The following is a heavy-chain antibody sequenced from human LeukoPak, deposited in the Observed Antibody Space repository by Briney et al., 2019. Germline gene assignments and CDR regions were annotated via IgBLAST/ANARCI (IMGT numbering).Heavy chain of an antibody. Sequence: GGSLRLSCAASGFTFSSYAMNWVRQAPRKGLEWVSSISGSGGTTYYADSVKGRFTISRDNSKNTLYLQMNSLRAEDTAVYYXXXXXXTGYDRWAFDIWGQGTMVTVSS. J-gene: IGHJ3*02. CDR2: ISGSGGTT. V-gene: IGHV3-23*01. CDR1: GFTFSSYA. D-gene: IGHD5-12*01. CDR3: XXXXXTGYDRWAFDI.